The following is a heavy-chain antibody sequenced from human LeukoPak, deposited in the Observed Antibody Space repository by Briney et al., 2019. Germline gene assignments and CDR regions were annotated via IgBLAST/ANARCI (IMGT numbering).Heavy chain of an antibody. CDR3: ARTAVAGSYYYYMDV. V-gene: IGHV4-38-2*01. Sequence: PSETLSLTCAVSGYSISSGYYWGWIRQPPGKGLEWIGSIYHSGSTYYNPSLKSRVTISVDTSKNQFSLKLSSVTAADTAVYYCARTAVAGSYYYYMDVWAKGPRSPSP. CDR1: GYSISSGYY. CDR2: IYHSGST. J-gene: IGHJ6*03. D-gene: IGHD6-19*01.